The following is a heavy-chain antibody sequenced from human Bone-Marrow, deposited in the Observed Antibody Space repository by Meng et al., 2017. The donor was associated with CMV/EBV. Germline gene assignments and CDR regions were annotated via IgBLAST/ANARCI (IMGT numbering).Heavy chain of an antibody. J-gene: IGHJ2*01. CDR3: ARERGAEGYFDL. CDR2: ISSSSSYI. CDR1: GFTFSSCS. Sequence: SCAASGFTFSSCSMNWDRQAPGKGLEWVSSISSSSSYIYYADSVKGRFTISRDNAKNSLYLQMNSLRAEDTAVYYCARERGAEGYFDLWGRGTLVTVSS. D-gene: IGHD3-10*01. V-gene: IGHV3-21*01.